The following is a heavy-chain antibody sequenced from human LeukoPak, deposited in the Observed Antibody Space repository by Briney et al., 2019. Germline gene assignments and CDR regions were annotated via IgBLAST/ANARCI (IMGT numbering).Heavy chain of an antibody. CDR1: GYTFTSYY. CDR3: ARSIAVADDY. Sequence: APVKVSCKASGYTFTSYYMHWVRQAPGQGLEWMGIINPSGGSTSYAQKFQGRVTMTRDTSTSTVYMELSSLRSEDTAVFYCARSIAVADDYWGQGTLVTVSS. J-gene: IGHJ4*02. D-gene: IGHD6-19*01. CDR2: INPSGGST. V-gene: IGHV1-46*01.